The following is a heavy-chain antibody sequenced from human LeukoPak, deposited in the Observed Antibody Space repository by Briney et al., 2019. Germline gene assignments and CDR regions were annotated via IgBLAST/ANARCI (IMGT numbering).Heavy chain of an antibody. CDR1: GGTFSSYA. V-gene: IGHV1-69*13. CDR3: ARGGSHYDFWSGYNWFDP. Sequence: SVKVSCKASGGTFSSYAISWVRQAPGQGFEWMGGIIPIFGTANYAQKFQGRVTITADESTSTAYMELSSLRSEDTAVYYCARGGSHYDFWSGYNWFDPWGQGTLVTVSS. J-gene: IGHJ5*02. CDR2: IIPIFGTA. D-gene: IGHD3-3*01.